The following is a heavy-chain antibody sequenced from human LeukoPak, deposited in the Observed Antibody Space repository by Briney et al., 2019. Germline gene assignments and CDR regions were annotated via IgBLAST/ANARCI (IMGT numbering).Heavy chain of an antibody. D-gene: IGHD2-2*01. J-gene: IGHJ4*02. CDR1: GGSVSSSRYY. CDR3: ARQFNCSSTSCYDY. Sequence: SETLSLTCPVSGGSVSSSRYYWGRIRQPPGKGLEWIGSIYYTGSTYYKPSLKSRVTISVDASKNQISLKLSSVTAADTAVYYCARQFNCSSTSCYDYWGQGTLVTVSS. CDR2: IYYTGST. V-gene: IGHV4-39*01.